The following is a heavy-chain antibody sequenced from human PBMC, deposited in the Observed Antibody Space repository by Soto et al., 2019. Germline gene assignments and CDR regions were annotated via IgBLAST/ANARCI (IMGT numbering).Heavy chain of an antibody. V-gene: IGHV5-51*01. D-gene: IGHD6-25*01. CDR2: IYSDDSDT. CDR3: ASPIGYNQYFHY. Sequence: PGESLKISCKGSGYSFRKNWIGSVRQMPGTGLEWLGIIYSDDSDTRYSPSFQGQVTISAAKSISTAYLQWSSPTDSDTAIYYCASPIGYNQYFHYWGQGTLVTVSS. J-gene: IGHJ4*01. CDR1: GYSFRKNW.